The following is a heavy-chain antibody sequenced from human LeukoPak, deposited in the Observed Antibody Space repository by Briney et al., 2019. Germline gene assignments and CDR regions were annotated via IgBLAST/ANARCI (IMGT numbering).Heavy chain of an antibody. CDR1: GYTFTDYY. CDR2: VDPEDGET. CDR3: ATDTIPRYSYDY. J-gene: IGHJ4*02. Sequence: ASVKVSCKASGYTFTDYYMHWAQQAPGKGLEWMGLVDPEDGETIYAEKFQGRVTITADTSTDTAYMELSSLRSEDTAVYYCATDTIPRYSYDYWGQGTLVTVSS. V-gene: IGHV1-69-2*01. D-gene: IGHD5-18*01.